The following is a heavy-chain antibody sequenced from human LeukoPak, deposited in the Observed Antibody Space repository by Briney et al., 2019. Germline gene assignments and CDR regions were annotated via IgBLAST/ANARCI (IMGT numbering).Heavy chain of an antibody. V-gene: IGHV4-59*01. J-gene: IGHJ4*02. D-gene: IGHD4-17*01. CDR2: IYYSGST. CDR1: GGSISSYY. Sequence: SETLSLTCTVSGGSISSYYWSWIRQPPGKGLEWIGYIYYSGSTNYNPSLKSRVTISVDTSKNQFSLKLSSVTAADTAAYYCARASDYGDYGLYGYWGQGTLVTVSS. CDR3: ARASDYGDYGLYGY.